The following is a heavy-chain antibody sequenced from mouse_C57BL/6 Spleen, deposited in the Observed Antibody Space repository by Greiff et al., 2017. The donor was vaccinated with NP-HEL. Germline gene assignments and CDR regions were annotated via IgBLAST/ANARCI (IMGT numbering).Heavy chain of an antibody. D-gene: IGHD1-1*01. Sequence: QVQLKESGPGLVQPSQSLSITCIVSGFSLTSYGVHWVRQSPGKGLEWLGVIWSGGSTDYNAAFISRLSISKDNSKSQVFFKMNSLQADDTAIYYCASSPYYGSSYYAMDYWGQGTSVTVSS. CDR1: GFSLTSYG. CDR3: ASSPYYGSSYYAMDY. V-gene: IGHV2-2*01. J-gene: IGHJ4*01. CDR2: IWSGGST.